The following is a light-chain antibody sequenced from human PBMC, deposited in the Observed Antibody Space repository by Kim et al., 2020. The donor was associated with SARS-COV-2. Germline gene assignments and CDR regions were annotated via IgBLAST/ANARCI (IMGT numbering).Light chain of an antibody. V-gene: IGKV3-15*01. CDR3: QQYNNWPQTLT. CDR1: QSVSTN. Sequence: EIVMTQSPATLSVSPGERATLSCRASQSVSTNLAWYQQKPGQSPRLLIYGASTRATGVPARFSGSGSGTEFTLTISSLQSEDFAVYHCQQYNNWPQTLTFGGGTKVDIK. J-gene: IGKJ4*01. CDR2: GAS.